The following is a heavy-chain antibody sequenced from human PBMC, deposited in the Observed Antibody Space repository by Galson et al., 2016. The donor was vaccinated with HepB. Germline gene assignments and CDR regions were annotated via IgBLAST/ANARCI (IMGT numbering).Heavy chain of an antibody. J-gene: IGHJ6*02. V-gene: IGHV3-66*01. CDR1: GISVRSTY. Sequence: SLRLSCAASGISVRSTYMTWVRQAPGKGLEWISVIYGGGSTYYADSVKGRFTISRDNSRNTLHLQMNNLRVEDTAIYYCAREGKTGVLFGLDVWGQGTTVTVSS. CDR2: IYGGGST. D-gene: IGHD3-10*01. CDR3: AREGKTGVLFGLDV.